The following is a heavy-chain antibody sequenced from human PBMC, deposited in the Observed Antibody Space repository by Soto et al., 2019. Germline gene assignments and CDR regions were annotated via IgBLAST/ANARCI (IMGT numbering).Heavy chain of an antibody. CDR3: AKDPVYCISTSCPPSGMDV. D-gene: IGHD2-2*01. CDR2: ISYDGSNK. J-gene: IGHJ6*02. CDR1: GFTFSSYG. V-gene: IGHV3-30*18. Sequence: QVQLVESGGGVVQPGRSLRLSCAASGFTFSSYGMHWVRQAPGKGLEWVAVISYDGSNKYYADSVKGRFTISRDNSKNTLYLPLNSLRAEDTAVYYCAKDPVYCISTSCPPSGMDVWGQGTTVTVSS.